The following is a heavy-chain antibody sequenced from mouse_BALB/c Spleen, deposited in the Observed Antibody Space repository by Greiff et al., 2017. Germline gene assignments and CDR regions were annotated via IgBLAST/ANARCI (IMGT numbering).Heavy chain of an antibody. CDR2: ISSGSSTI. V-gene: IGHV5-17*02. J-gene: IGHJ4*01. D-gene: IGHD1-2*01. CDR1: GFTFSSFG. Sequence: EVMLVESGGGLVQPGGSRKLSCAASGFTFSSFGMHWVRQAPEKGLEWVAYISSGSSTIYYADTVKGRFTISRDNPKNTLFLQMTSLRSEDTAMYYCARSIPWSLRLYYAMDYWGQGTSVTVSS. CDR3: ARSIPWSLRLYYAMDY.